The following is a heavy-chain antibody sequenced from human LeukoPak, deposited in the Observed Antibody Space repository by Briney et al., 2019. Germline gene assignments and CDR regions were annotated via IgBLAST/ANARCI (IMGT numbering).Heavy chain of an antibody. CDR2: ISGSGGST. V-gene: IGHV3-23*01. D-gene: IGHD3-16*02. CDR1: GFTFSSYA. CDR3: AKSYYDYVWGSYRQPYYFDY. Sequence: PGESLRLSCAASGFTFSSYAMSWVRQAPGKGLEWVSAISGSGGSTYYADSVKGRFTISRDNSKNTLYLQMNSLRAGDTAVYYCAKSYYDYVWGSYRQPYYFDYWGQGTLVTVSS. J-gene: IGHJ4*02.